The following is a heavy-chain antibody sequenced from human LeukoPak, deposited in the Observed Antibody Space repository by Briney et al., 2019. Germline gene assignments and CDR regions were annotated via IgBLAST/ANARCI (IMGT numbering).Heavy chain of an antibody. CDR1: GYTFTAYY. CDR2: INPNSGGT. V-gene: IGHV1-2*02. CDR3: ARVGGVYAFDI. Sequence: ASVTVSCKASGYTFTAYYMHWVRQAPGQGLEWMGWINPNSGGTNYAQKFQGRVTMTRDKSISTAYIELNRLTSDDRAMYYCARVGGVYAFDIWGQGTMVTVSS. D-gene: IGHD1-26*01. J-gene: IGHJ3*02.